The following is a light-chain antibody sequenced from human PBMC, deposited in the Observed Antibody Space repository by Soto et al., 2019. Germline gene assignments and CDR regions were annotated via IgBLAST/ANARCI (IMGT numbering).Light chain of an antibody. CDR1: QDVGKW. J-gene: IGKJ5*01. CDR3: QQYGRSPT. CDR2: GAS. V-gene: IGKV1-12*01. Sequence: DIQITQSPPSVSASVGDRVTITCRASQDVGKWLAWYQQKPGKAPTLLIHGASSLQSGVPPRYSGSGYGTDFTLTIRRLEPEDFAVYYCQQYGRSPTFGQGTRLEIK.